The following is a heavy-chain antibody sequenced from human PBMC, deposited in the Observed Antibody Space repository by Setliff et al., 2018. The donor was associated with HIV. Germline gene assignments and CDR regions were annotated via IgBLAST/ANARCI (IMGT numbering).Heavy chain of an antibody. CDR1: GYSISTAYY. V-gene: IGHV4-38-2*01. CDR3: MRGRSITIFGVAYFDF. J-gene: IGHJ4*02. CDR2: VYHSETT. Sequence: KPSETLSLTCAVSGYSISTAYYWGWIRQPPGKGLEWIGSVYHSETTYYNPSLKSRVTISVDMSNNQFSLKVTSVTAADTAVYYCMRGRSITIFGVAYFDFWGQGTQVTVSS. D-gene: IGHD3-3*01.